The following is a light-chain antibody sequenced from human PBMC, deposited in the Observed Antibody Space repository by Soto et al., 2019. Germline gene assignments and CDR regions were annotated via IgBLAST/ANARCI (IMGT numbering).Light chain of an antibody. CDR3: QQYNSYPYT. CDR1: QSISSW. CDR2: DAS. V-gene: IGKV1-5*01. Sequence: DIQMTQSPSTLSASVGDRVTITCRASQSISSWLAWYQQKPGKAPKLLIYDASSLESGVPARFSGSGSGTEFTLPIRSLQPDDFATDYCQQYNSYPYTFGQGTKLEIK. J-gene: IGKJ2*01.